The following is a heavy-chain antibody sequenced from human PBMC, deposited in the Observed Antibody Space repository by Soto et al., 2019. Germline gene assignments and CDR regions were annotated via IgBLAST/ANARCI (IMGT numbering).Heavy chain of an antibody. Sequence: PSQTLSLTCDISGDSVSSISAGWNWIRQTPSRALEWLGRTYYRSKWYNIYAASVKSRVSVNPDTAKNQFSLQLNSVTPEDTAVYYCARGSWDDVSGHYYMDVWGKGTTVTVSS. CDR3: ARGSWDDVSGHYYMDV. J-gene: IGHJ6*03. V-gene: IGHV6-1*01. D-gene: IGHD1-1*01. CDR1: GDSVSSISAG. CDR2: TYYRSKWYN.